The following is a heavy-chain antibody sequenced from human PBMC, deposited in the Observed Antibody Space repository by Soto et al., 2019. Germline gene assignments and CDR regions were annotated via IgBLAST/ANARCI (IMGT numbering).Heavy chain of an antibody. CDR2: IYYSGST. CDR1: GGSISSSSYY. D-gene: IGHD3-9*01. Sequence: SETLSLTCTVSGGSISSSSYYWGWIRQPPGKGLEWIGSIYYSGSTYYNPSLKSRVTISVDTSKNQFSLKLSSVTAADTAVYYCATIDRRLVITYYFDYWGQGTLVTVSS. CDR3: ATIDRRLVITYYFDY. J-gene: IGHJ4*02. V-gene: IGHV4-39*01.